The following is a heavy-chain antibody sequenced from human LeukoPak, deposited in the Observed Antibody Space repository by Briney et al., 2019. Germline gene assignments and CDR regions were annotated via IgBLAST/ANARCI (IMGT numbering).Heavy chain of an antibody. CDR2: INHSGST. Sequence: SETLSLTCAVYGGSFSGYYWSWIRQPPGEGLEWIGEINHSGSTNYNPSLKSRVTISVDTSKNQFSLKLSSVTAADTAVYYCARGLGRSSSGRGWFDPWGQGTLVTVSS. D-gene: IGHD6-13*01. J-gene: IGHJ5*02. V-gene: IGHV4-34*01. CDR1: GGSFSGYY. CDR3: ARGLGRSSSGRGWFDP.